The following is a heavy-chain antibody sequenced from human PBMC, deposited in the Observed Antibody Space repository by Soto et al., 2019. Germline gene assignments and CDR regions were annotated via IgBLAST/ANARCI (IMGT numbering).Heavy chain of an antibody. CDR1: GFTFSNAW. CDR3: TTDRFLTIVVVPAAIHYYYGMDV. CDR2: IKSKTDGGTT. Sequence: GGSLRLSCAASGFTFSNAWMSWVRQAPGKGLEWVGRIKSKTDGGTTDYAAPVKGRFTISRADSKNTLYLQMNSLKTEDTAVYYCTTDRFLTIVVVPAAIHYYYGMDVWGQGTTVTVSS. D-gene: IGHD2-2*02. V-gene: IGHV3-15*01. J-gene: IGHJ6*02.